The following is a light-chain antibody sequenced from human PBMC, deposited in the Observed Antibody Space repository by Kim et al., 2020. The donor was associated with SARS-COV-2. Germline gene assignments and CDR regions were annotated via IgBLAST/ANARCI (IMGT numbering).Light chain of an antibody. CDR2: DVS. CDR3: SSYTSSSTLGV. J-gene: IGLJ2*01. Sequence: QSITISCTGTSSDVRGYNYVSWYQQHPGKAPKLLIYDVSHRPSGVSNRFSGSKSGNTASLTISGLQAEDEADYYCSSYTSSSTLGVFGGGTQLTVL. CDR1: SSDVRGYNY. V-gene: IGLV2-14*03.